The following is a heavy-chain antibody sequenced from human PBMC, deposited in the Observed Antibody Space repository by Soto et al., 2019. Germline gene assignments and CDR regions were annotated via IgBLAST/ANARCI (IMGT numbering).Heavy chain of an antibody. CDR3: VLNGVAGKALGY. CDR2: FDPEDGET. J-gene: IGHJ4*02. CDR1: GYTLTELS. V-gene: IGHV1-24*01. D-gene: IGHD6-19*01. Sequence: GASVKVSCKVSGYTLTELSMHWVRQAPGKGLEWMGGFDPEDGETIYAQKFQGRVTMTEDTSTDTAYMELSSLRSEDTAVYYCVLNGVAGKALGYWGQGTLVTVSS.